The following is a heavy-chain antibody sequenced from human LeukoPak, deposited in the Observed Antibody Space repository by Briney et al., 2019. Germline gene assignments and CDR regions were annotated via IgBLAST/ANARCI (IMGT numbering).Heavy chain of an antibody. CDR3: ARNEAG. CDR2: ISSDGGEK. Sequence: GRSLRLSCAASRFTFSNYPMNWVRQAPGKGLEWVAVISSDGGEKYYSDSVQGRFTISRDNSKNTLYLQMNSLRVDDTALYYCARNEAGWGQGTMVTVSS. CDR1: RFTFSNYP. V-gene: IGHV3-30*04. J-gene: IGHJ3*01.